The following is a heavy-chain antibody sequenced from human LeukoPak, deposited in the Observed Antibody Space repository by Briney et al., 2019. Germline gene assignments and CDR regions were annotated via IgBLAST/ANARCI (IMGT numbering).Heavy chain of an antibody. D-gene: IGHD3-3*01. CDR2: ISGSGGST. J-gene: IGHJ4*02. CDR1: GFTFSSNA. CDR3: AKEPYSYYDFWSGYSANDY. Sequence: PGGSLRLSCAASGFTFSSNAMSWVRQAPGKGMEWVSAISGSGGSTYYADSVKGRFTISRDNSKNTLYLQMNSLRAEDTAAYYCAKEPYSYYDFWSGYSANDYCGQGTLVTVSS. V-gene: IGHV3-23*01.